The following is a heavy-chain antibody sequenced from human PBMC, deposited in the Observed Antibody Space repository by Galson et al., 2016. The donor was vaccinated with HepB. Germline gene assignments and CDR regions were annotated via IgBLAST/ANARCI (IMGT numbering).Heavy chain of an antibody. V-gene: IGHV3-13*01. D-gene: IGHD2-15*01. CDR2: IGTAGDT. CDR3: ARGGLGYCSGGSCSLGDYGMDV. J-gene: IGHJ6*02. Sequence: SLRLSCAASGFTFSSYDMHWVRQATGKGLEWVSAIGTAGDTYYPGSVKGRVTTSRENAKNSLYLQMNTLRDEDTAVYYRARGGLGYCSGGSCSLGDYGMDVWGQGTTVTVSS. CDR1: GFTFSSYD.